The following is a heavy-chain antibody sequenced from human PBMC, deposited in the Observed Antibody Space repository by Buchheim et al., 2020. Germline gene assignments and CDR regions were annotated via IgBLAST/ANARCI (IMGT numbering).Heavy chain of an antibody. D-gene: IGHD2-2*01. CDR1: GYTFNNYY. CDR2: ITPRGQRK. Sequence: QVRLVQSGAEVRDPGASVKISCKTSGYTFNNYYMQWARQAPGQRLEWMGAITPRGQRKDYAQRFQGRFTMHWDTSTSTVYMDLSSLTSEDTAVYYCAREAPDTYFFDYWGQGTL. J-gene: IGHJ4*02. V-gene: IGHV1-46*02. CDR3: AREAPDTYFFDY.